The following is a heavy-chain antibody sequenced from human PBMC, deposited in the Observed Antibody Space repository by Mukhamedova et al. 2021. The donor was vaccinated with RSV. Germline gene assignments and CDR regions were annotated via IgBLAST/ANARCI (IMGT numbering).Heavy chain of an antibody. D-gene: IGHD1-1*01. J-gene: IGHJ3*01. V-gene: IGHV5-51*01. Sequence: YPGDSDTRYSPSFEGQVTISADKSISTAYLHWSSLQASDTAVYYCARGRGGIDSNDAFNLWGQGTMVTVSS. CDR3: ARGRGGIDSNDAFNL. CDR2: YPGDSDT.